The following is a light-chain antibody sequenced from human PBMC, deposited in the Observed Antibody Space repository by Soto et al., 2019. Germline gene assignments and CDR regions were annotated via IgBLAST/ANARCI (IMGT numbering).Light chain of an antibody. V-gene: IGKV2-28*01. J-gene: IGKJ2*01. CDR1: QSILHSNGYNY. CDR2: LGS. CDR3: MQALQTP. Sequence: DIVMTQSPLSLPVTPGEPASISCRSSQSILHSNGYNYLDWYLQKPGQSPQLLIYLGSNRASGVPDRFSGSGSGTDFTLKISRVEAEDVGVYYCMQALQTPFSQGTKVDIK.